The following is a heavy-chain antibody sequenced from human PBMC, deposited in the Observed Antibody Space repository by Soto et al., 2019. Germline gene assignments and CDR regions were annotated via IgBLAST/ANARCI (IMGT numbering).Heavy chain of an antibody. CDR1: GGSFSGYY. V-gene: IGHV4-34*01. CDR3: ARGDLELDRNYYYYYGMDV. CDR2: INHSGST. J-gene: IGHJ6*02. Sequence: SETLSLTCAVYGGSFSGYYWSWIRQPPWKGLEWIGEINHSGSTNYNPSLKSRVTISVDTSKNQFSLKLSSVTAADTAVYYCARGDLELDRNYYYYYGMDVWGQGTTVTVSS. D-gene: IGHD3-3*01.